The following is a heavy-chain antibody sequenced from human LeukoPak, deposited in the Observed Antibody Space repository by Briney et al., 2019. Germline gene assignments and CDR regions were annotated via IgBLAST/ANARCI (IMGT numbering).Heavy chain of an antibody. CDR1: GFTFSSYS. CDR3: ARESSGWYVQFGDY. D-gene: IGHD6-19*01. CDR2: ISSSSSTI. V-gene: IGHV3-48*02. J-gene: IGHJ4*02. Sequence: GGSLRLSCAASGFTFSSYSMNWVRLAPGKGLEWVSYISSSSSTIYYADSVKGRFTISRDNAKNSLYLQMNSLRDEDTAVYYCARESSGWYVQFGDYWGQGTLVTVSS.